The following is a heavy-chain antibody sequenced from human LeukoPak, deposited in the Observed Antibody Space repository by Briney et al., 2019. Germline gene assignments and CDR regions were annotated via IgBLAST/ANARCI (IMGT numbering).Heavy chain of an antibody. V-gene: IGHV3-30*04. Sequence: GGSLRLSCAASGFTFSTYSMHWVRQAPGKGLKWLAVISYDGRNSHYADSVKGRVTISRDNSKDTLYLRMNGLRDEDTAVYYWARGRYCGADICPSFFFDYWGQGTLITVSS. CDR1: GFTFSTYS. CDR3: ARGRYCGADICPSFFFDY. J-gene: IGHJ4*02. CDR2: ISYDGRNS. D-gene: IGHD2-21*01.